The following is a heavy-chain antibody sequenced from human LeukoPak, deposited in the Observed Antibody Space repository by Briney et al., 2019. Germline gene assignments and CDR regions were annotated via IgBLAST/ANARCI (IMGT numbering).Heavy chain of an antibody. CDR2: ISGTGGST. D-gene: IGHD3-10*01. CDR1: GFTFSSYA. CDR3: ATGSVRGVIPGGYYFDY. J-gene: IGHJ4*02. Sequence: GGSLRLSCAASGFTFSSYAMSWVRQAPGKGLEWVSAISGTGGSTYYADSVKGRFTISRDNSKNSLYLQMNSLRTEDTALYYCATGSVRGVIPGGYYFDYWGQGTLVTVSS. V-gene: IGHV3-23*01.